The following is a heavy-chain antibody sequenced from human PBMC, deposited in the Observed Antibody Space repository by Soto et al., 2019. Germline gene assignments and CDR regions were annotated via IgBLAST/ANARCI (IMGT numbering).Heavy chain of an antibody. D-gene: IGHD2-8*02. CDR3: VRGSYHSDGVRHNLGFFGP. V-gene: IGHV3-33*01. CDR1: GFTFSTFA. CDR2: IWSDGNDK. J-gene: IGHJ5*02. Sequence: GGSLRLSCTTSGFTFSTFALHWVRQAPGKGLERVAIIWSDGNDKDYADSVKGRFIISRDNSKNTLSLQMNNLRAEETAVYYSVRGSYHSDGVRHNLGFFGPWGKGTLVTVSS.